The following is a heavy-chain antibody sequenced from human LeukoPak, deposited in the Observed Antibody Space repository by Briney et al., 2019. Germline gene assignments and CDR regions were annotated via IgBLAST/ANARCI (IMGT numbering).Heavy chain of an antibody. J-gene: IGHJ4*02. Sequence: GGSLRLSCAASGFTFSSYGMHWVRQAPGKGLEWVAFIRYDGSNKYYADSVKGRFTISRDSSKNTLFLEMNSLRVEDTAVYYCAKRHTTGWYLFDYWGQGTLVSVSS. CDR2: IRYDGSNK. CDR3: AKRHTTGWYLFDY. V-gene: IGHV3-30*02. D-gene: IGHD6-19*01. CDR1: GFTFSSYG.